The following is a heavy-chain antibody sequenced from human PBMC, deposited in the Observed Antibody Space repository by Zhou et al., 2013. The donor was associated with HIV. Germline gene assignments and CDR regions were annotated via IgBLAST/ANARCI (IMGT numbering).Heavy chain of an antibody. CDR3: MRRGLCDHCDEFTFQH. V-gene: IGHV1-2*02. J-gene: IGHJ1*01. CDR1: GYNFVDFS. Sequence: QVRLVQSGTVMRKPGSSVRISCETSGYNFVDFSIHWVRHVPGKGLEWMGWMKPFRGAVNYAWNFQGRVTLTRKSFDTDTGTAYMELSGLTSADTAVYYCMRRGLCDHCDEFTFQHWGQGTLVIVSS. CDR2: MKPFRGAV. D-gene: IGHD2-21*01.